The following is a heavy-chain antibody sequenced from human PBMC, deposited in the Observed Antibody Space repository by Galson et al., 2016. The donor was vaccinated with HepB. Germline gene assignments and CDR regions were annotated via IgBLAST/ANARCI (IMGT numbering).Heavy chain of an antibody. CDR1: GYIFTDYF. V-gene: IGHV1-2*02. CDR2: INPSSGGT. Sequence: SVKVSCKASGYIFTDYFMRWVRQAPGQGLDWMGWINPSSGGTKYPQKFQGRVTRTRDTSISTAYVEVRRLSSDDTAVYYCARGYPKFDSWGQGTLVTVSS. D-gene: IGHD5-18*01. CDR3: ARGYPKFDS. J-gene: IGHJ4*02.